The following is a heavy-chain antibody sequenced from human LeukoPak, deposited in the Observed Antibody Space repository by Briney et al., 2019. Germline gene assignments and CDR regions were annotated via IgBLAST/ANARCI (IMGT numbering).Heavy chain of an antibody. D-gene: IGHD3-10*01. CDR3: AKDQGPLDLWFGDY. CDR2: ISYDGSNK. J-gene: IGHJ4*02. CDR1: GFTFSSYA. Sequence: PGGSLRLSCAASGFTFSSYAMHWVRQAPGKGLEWVAVISYDGSNKYYADSVKGRFTISRDNSKNTLYLQMNSLRAEDTAVYYCAKDQGPLDLWFGDYWGQGTLVTVSS. V-gene: IGHV3-30-3*01.